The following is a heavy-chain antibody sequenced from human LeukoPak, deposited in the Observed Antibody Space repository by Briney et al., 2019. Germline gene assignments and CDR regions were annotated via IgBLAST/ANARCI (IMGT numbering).Heavy chain of an antibody. J-gene: IGHJ6*02. CDR3: ARDLSLEWYYGMDV. CDR1: GGSVSSGSYY. V-gene: IGHV4-61*01. CDR2: IYYSGST. D-gene: IGHD3-3*01. Sequence: PSETLSLTCTVSGGSVSSGSYYWSWIRQPPGKGLEWIGYIYYSGSTNYNPSLKSRVTISVDTSKNQFSLMLSSVTAADTAVYYCARDLSLEWYYGMDVWGQGTTVTVSS.